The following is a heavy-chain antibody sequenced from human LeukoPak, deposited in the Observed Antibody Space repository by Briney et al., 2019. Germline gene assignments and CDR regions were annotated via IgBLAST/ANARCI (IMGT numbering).Heavy chain of an antibody. V-gene: IGHV3-11*06. J-gene: IGHJ4*02. D-gene: IGHD2-15*01. Sequence: GGYLRLSCAASGFTFSDYYMSWIRQAPGKGLEWVSYISSSSSYTNYADSVKGRFTISRDNAKNSLYLQMNSLRAEDTAVYYCARDLFGYCSGGSCLSFDYWGQGTLVTVSS. CDR1: GFTFSDYY. CDR3: ARDLFGYCSGGSCLSFDY. CDR2: ISSSSSYT.